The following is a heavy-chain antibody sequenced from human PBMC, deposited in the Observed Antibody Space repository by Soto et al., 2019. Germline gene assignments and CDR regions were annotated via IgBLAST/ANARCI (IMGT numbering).Heavy chain of an antibody. J-gene: IGHJ4*02. CDR2: ISPYSGDT. V-gene: IGHV1-8*01. Sequence: ASVKVCCKASGFTFTSYGFNWVRQATGQGPEWLGWISPYSGDTGYAQKFQGRVTLTRDTSITTAYMELSSLTSEDTAIYYCARNLPGTGDFDFWGQGTAVTVSS. CDR1: GFTFTSYG. CDR3: ARNLPGTGDFDF. D-gene: IGHD1-7*01.